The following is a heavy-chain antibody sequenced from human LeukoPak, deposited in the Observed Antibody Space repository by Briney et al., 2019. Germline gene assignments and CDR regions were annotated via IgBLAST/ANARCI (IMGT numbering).Heavy chain of an antibody. J-gene: IGHJ1*01. D-gene: IGHD2-2*02. Sequence: GGSLRLSSADPGFTFSSYAMSSVRQAPGKGLEWVSAICGSGVSTYYADSVEGRFTIFRDNSKNTLYLQMNSLRAEDTAVYYCAKDIVVVPAAIPGYFQHWGQGTLVTVSS. CDR1: GFTFSSYA. CDR2: ICGSGVST. V-gene: IGHV3-23*01. CDR3: AKDIVVVPAAIPGYFQH.